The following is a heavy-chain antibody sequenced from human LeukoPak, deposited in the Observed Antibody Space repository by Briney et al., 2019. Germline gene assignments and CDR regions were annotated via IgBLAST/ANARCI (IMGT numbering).Heavy chain of an antibody. CDR1: GGSISSGSYY. J-gene: IGHJ4*02. CDR3: ARAPYSDSWYYFDY. CDR2: IYTSGST. D-gene: IGHD2-8*01. Sequence: SQTLSLTCTVSGGSISSGSYYWRWIRQPAGKGLEWIGRIYTSGSTNYNLSLKSRFTISVDTSKNQFSLKLSSVTAADTAVYYCARAPYSDSWYYFDYWGQGTLVTVSS. V-gene: IGHV4-61*02.